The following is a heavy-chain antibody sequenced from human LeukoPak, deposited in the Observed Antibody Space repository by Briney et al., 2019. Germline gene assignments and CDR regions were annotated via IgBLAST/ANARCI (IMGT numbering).Heavy chain of an antibody. V-gene: IGHV1-69*05. CDR1: GGTFSSYA. CDR3: AGTYYYDTSGWGGNYDAFDI. CDR2: IIPIFVTA. Sequence: SVKVSCKTSGGTFSSYAFSWVRQAPGHGLEWMGGIIPIFVTANYAQKFQGRVTITTDESTNTVYMELSSLRSEDTAVYYCAGTYYYDTSGWGGNYDAFDIWGQGTMVTVSS. D-gene: IGHD3-22*01. J-gene: IGHJ3*02.